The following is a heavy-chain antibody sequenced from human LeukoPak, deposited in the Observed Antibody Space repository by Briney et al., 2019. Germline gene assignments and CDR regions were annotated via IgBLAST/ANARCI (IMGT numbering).Heavy chain of an antibody. Sequence: GGSLRLSCAASGFTFSSYSTNWVRQAPGKGLEWVSSISSSSSYIYYADSVKGRFTISRDNAKNSLYLQMNSLRAEDTAVYYCARPPWGSGSFGYYYGMDVWGKGTTVTVSS. CDR1: GFTFSSYS. V-gene: IGHV3-21*01. CDR3: ARPPWGSGSFGYYYGMDV. CDR2: ISSSSSYI. D-gene: IGHD3-10*01. J-gene: IGHJ6*04.